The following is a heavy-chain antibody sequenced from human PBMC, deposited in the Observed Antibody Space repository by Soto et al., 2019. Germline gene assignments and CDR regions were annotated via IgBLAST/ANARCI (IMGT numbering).Heavy chain of an antibody. CDR1: GGSISSSSYY. J-gene: IGHJ6*02. CDR3: AARTRNYYYYGMDV. CDR2: IYYSGST. V-gene: IGHV4-39*01. Sequence: SETLSLTCTVSGGSISSSSYYWGWIRQPPGKGLEWIGSIYYSGSTYYNPSLKSRVTISVDTSKNQFSLKLSSVTAADTAVYYCAARTRNYYYYGMDVWGQGTTVTVSS.